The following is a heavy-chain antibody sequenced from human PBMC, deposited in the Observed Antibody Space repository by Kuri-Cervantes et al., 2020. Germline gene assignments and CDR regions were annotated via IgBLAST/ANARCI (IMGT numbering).Heavy chain of an antibody. CDR3: ARTLDFNSGSSDY. D-gene: IGHD5-12*01. Sequence: GGSLRLSCKGSGYSFTSYWIGWVRQMPGKGLEWMGIIYPGDSDTRYSPSFQGQVTISADKSISTAYLQWSSLKASDTAMYYCARTLDFNSGSSDYWGQGTLVTVSS. J-gene: IGHJ4*02. V-gene: IGHV5-51*01. CDR2: IYPGDSDT. CDR1: GYSFTSYW.